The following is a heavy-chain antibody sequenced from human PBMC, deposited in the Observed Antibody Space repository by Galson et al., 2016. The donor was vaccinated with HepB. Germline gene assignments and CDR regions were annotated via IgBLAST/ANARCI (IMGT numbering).Heavy chain of an antibody. D-gene: IGHD6-13*01. CDR3: ARRVGGIAAAGECDY. J-gene: IGHJ4*02. CDR2: IDTSDGYT. V-gene: IGHV5-10-1*01. Sequence: QSGAEVKRPGESLRISCKGSGYRFTSYWIIWVRQMPGKGLEWMGRIDTSDGYTNYSPSLQGHVTISADKSISTAYLQWSSLRASDSAMYYCARRVGGIAAAGECDYWGQGTLVTVSS. CDR1: GYRFTSYW.